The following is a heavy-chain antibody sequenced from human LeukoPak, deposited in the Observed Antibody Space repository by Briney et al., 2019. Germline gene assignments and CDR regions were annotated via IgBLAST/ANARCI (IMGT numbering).Heavy chain of an antibody. CDR3: ASQGTSSGYDWLTCCDP. CDR1: GDSIISHY. J-gene: IGHJ5*02. V-gene: IGHV4-59*11. CDR2: IHYTGSA. Sequence: SETLSLACSVSGDSIISHYWNWFRKPPGKGLEWIGHIHYTGSAKYNPSLKSRVTLSVNTSKNLFSLRLTSVTAADTAIYYCASQGTSSGYDWLTCCDPWGQGTLVTVSS. D-gene: IGHD5-12*01.